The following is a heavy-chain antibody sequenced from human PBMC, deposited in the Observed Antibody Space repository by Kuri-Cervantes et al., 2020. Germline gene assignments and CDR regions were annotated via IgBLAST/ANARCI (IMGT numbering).Heavy chain of an antibody. CDR3: ARDPGYYYGSGSLLWGRDYYGMDV. V-gene: IGHV4-30-4*01. J-gene: IGHJ6*02. Sequence: SETLSLTCTVSGGSISSGDYYWSWIRQPPGKGLEWIGYIYYSGSTYYNPSLKSRVTISVDTSKNQFSLKLSSVTAADTAVYYCARDPGYYYGSGSLLWGRDYYGMDVWGQGTTVTVSS. CDR1: GGSISSGDYY. CDR2: IYYSGST. D-gene: IGHD3-10*01.